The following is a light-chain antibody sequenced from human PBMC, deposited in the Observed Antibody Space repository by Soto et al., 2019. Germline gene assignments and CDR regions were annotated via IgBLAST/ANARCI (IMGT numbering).Light chain of an antibody. CDR3: QRRDSTLLA. V-gene: IGKV1-39*01. CDR1: QSISSY. CDR2: AAS. J-gene: IGKJ4*02. Sequence: DIQMTQSPSSLSASVGDRVPITCRASQSISSYLNWYQQKPVKAPKHLIYAASSLQSGVPSRFRGSASGTDFTLTISSLQPEDVATYYCQRRDSTLLAFGGVTKV.